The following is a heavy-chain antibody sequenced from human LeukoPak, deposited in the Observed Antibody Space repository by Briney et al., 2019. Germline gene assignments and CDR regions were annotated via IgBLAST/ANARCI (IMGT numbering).Heavy chain of an antibody. Sequence: SETLSLTCIVSVGSISGFYWSWIRQPAGKGLEWIGRIYPSGGTNYNPSLKSRVTMSTDTSKNQFSLKLRSVTAADTAVYYCAREYGDLDYWGQGTLVTVSS. CDR1: VGSISGFY. CDR2: IYPSGGT. V-gene: IGHV4-4*07. J-gene: IGHJ4*02. D-gene: IGHD4-17*01. CDR3: AREYGDLDY.